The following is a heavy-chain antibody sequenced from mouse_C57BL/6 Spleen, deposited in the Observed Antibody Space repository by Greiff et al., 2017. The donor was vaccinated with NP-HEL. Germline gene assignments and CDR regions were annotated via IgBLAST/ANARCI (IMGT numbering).Heavy chain of an antibody. V-gene: IGHV1-15*01. CDR2: IDPETGGT. CDR1: GYTFTDYE. J-gene: IGHJ3*01. Sequence: VQLQQSGAELVRPGASVTLSCKASGYTFTDYEMHWVKQTPVHGLEWIGAIDPETGGTAYNQKFKGKAILTADKSSSTAYMELRSLTSEDSAVYYCTSRSWPWFAYWGQGTLVTVSA. CDR3: TSRSWPWFAY. D-gene: IGHD1-1*01.